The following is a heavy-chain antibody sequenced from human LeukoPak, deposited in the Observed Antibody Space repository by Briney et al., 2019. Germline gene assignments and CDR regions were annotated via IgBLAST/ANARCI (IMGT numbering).Heavy chain of an antibody. D-gene: IGHD2-21*01. CDR3: ARAYSYYYYMDV. J-gene: IGHJ6*03. CDR1: GGSINSSNW. V-gene: IGHV4-4*02. CDR2: IYTSGST. Sequence: SETLSLTCAVSGGSINSSNWWSWVRQPPGKGLEWIGRIYTSGSTNYNPSLKSRVTMSVDTSKNQLSLKLSSVTAADTAVYYCARAYSYYYYMDVWGKGTTVTISS.